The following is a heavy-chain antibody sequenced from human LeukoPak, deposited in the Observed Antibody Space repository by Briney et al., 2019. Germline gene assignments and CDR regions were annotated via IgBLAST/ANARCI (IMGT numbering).Heavy chain of an antibody. V-gene: IGHV1-69*13. CDR3: ARVHGYGHWNY. Sequence: ASVKVSCKASGGTFSSYAISWVRQAPGQGLEWMGGIIPIFGTADYAQKFQGRVTITADESTSTAYMELSSLRSEDTAVYYCARVHGYGHWNYWGQGTLVTVSS. CDR2: IIPIFGTA. J-gene: IGHJ4*02. D-gene: IGHD5-18*01. CDR1: GGTFSSYA.